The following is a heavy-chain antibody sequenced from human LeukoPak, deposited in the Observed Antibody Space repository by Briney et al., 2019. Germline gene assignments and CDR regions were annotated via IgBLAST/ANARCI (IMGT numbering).Heavy chain of an antibody. V-gene: IGHV3-7*01. CDR3: ARAVNYYDSSGHYWTNWFDP. CDR2: IKQDGSEK. J-gene: IGHJ5*02. CDR1: GFTFSSYW. D-gene: IGHD3-22*01. Sequence: GGSLRLSCAASGFTFSSYWMSWVRQAPGKGLEWVANIKQDGSEKYYVDSVKGRFTISRDNAKNSLYLQMNSLRAEDTAVYYCARAVNYYDSSGHYWTNWFDPWGQGTLVTVSS.